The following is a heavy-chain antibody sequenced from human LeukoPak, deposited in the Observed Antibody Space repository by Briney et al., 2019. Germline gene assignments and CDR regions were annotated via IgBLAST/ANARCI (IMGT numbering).Heavy chain of an antibody. CDR1: GFTFSSYA. Sequence: GGSLRLSCAASGFTFSSYAMSWVRQAPGKGLEWVSAISGSGGSTYYADSVKGRFTISRDNSKNTLYLQMNSLRAEDTAVYYCAKDLFGIAVGWVHPGALGYWGQGTLVTVSS. V-gene: IGHV3-23*01. CDR3: AKDLFGIAVGWVHPGALGY. D-gene: IGHD6-19*01. CDR2: ISGSGGST. J-gene: IGHJ4*02.